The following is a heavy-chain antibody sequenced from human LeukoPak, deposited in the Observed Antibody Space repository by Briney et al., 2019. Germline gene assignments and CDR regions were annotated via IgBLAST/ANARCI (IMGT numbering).Heavy chain of an antibody. J-gene: IGHJ4*02. D-gene: IGHD6-19*01. CDR1: GYPFTGYY. CDR3: ARDGNEAVAGTGAVTF. V-gene: IGHV1-2*02. CDR2: INPSSGDT. Sequence: ASVKASCKTSGYPFTGYYMHWVRQAPGQGLEWMGWINPSSGDTHYAQNFQGRVTMTRDTSISTAYMELSRLTSYDTAVYFCARDGNEAVAGTGAVTFWGQGTLVTVSS.